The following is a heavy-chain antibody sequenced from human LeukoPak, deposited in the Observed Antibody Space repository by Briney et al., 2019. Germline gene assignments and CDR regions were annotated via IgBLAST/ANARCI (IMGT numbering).Heavy chain of an antibody. V-gene: IGHV4-59*01. D-gene: IGHD6-13*01. CDR2: IHYSGTT. J-gene: IGHJ4*02. CDR3: ARDAAGYSSSWEFDY. CDR1: GGSMRGYY. Sequence: PSETLSLTCTVSGGSMRGYYWSWIRQPPGEGLEWIGYIHYSGTTDYNPSLKSRVTISLDVSKSQFSLSLNSVTAADTAMYYCARDAAGYSSSWEFDYWGQGILVTVSS.